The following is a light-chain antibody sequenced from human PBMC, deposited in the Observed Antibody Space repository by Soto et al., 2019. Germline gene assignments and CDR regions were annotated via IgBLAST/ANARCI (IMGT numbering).Light chain of an antibody. CDR3: QHYNSYSEA. Sequence: DIQMTQSPSTLSGSVRDRVTITCRASRTISSWLAGXQQKPGKAPKLLIYKASTLKSGVPSRVSGSGSGTEFSLTVSSLQPDDFATCYCQHYNSYSEAFGQGTKV. V-gene: IGKV1-5*03. CDR2: KAS. CDR1: RTISSW. J-gene: IGKJ1*01.